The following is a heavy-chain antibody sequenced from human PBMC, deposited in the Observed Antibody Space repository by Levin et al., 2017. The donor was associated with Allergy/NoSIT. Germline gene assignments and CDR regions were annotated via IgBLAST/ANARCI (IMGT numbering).Heavy chain of an antibody. Sequence: PGGSLRLSCKASGYTFTSYDINWVRQATGQGLEWMGWMNPNSGNTGYAQKFQGRVTITRNTSISTAYMELSSLRSDDTAVYYCARVTIEDCSGGRCYFDYWGQGTQVTVSS. CDR2: MNPNSGNT. V-gene: IGHV1-8*01. J-gene: IGHJ4*02. D-gene: IGHD2-15*01. CDR3: ARVTIEDCSGGRCYFDY. CDR1: GYTFTSYD.